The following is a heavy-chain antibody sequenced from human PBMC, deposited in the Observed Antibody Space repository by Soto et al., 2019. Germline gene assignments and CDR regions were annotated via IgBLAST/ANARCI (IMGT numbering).Heavy chain of an antibody. D-gene: IGHD6-19*01. CDR3: ARAPSSCQYLEGDPFDY. V-gene: IGHV1-69*13. CDR2: IIPILGTA. Sequence: VASVKVSCKASGGTFSSYAISWVRQAPGQGPEWMGGIIPILGTANYAQKFQGRVTITADEYTSTAYMELSSLRSEDTAVYYCARAPSSCQYLEGDPFDYWGQGTLVTVSS. CDR1: GGTFSSYA. J-gene: IGHJ4*02.